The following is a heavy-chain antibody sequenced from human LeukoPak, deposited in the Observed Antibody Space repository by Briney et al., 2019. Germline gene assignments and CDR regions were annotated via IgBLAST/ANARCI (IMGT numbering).Heavy chain of an antibody. Sequence: GGSLRLSCAASGFTFSNYGMHWVRQAPGKGLEWVALMRYDGSNKYYADSVKGRFTISRDNSKNTLYLQMNSLKAEDTAVYYCAKDPGIYGDYTNWFDPWGQGTLVTVSS. D-gene: IGHD4-17*01. CDR3: AKDPGIYGDYTNWFDP. CDR1: GFTFSNYG. J-gene: IGHJ5*02. CDR2: MRYDGSNK. V-gene: IGHV3-30*02.